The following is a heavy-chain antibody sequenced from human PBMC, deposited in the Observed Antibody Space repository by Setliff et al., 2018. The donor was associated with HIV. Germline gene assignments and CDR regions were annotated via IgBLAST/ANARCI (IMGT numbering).Heavy chain of an antibody. Sequence: SETLSLTCTVSGATFIRSRYYWSWIRQPAGKGLEWIGHVYTTGSASYNPSLESRVTILEALSKNQFSLNLDSVTAADTAVYFCARALAGGSGWNYFDLWGPGTLVTVSS. CDR1: GATFIRSRYY. CDR3: ARALAGGSGWNYFDL. V-gene: IGHV4-61*09. J-gene: IGHJ4*02. D-gene: IGHD6-19*01. CDR2: VYTTGSA.